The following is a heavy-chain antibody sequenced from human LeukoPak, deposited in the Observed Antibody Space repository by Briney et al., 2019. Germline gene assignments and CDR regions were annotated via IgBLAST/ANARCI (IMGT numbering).Heavy chain of an antibody. CDR3: ARDLVKAPIGGY. CDR2: ISTNKGNT. J-gene: IGHJ4*02. Sequence: ASVKVSCKASGYIFTNYGIGWVRQAPGQGLEWMGWISTNKGNTNYAQKLQGRVTLTTDTSSSTAHMELRSLRSDDTAVYYCARDLVKAPIGGYWGQGTLVTVSS. V-gene: IGHV1-18*01. D-gene: IGHD3-9*01. CDR1: GYIFTNYG.